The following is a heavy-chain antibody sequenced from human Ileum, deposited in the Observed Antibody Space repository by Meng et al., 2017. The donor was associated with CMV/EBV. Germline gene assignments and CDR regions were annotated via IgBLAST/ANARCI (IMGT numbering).Heavy chain of an antibody. V-gene: IGHV3-21*01. J-gene: IGHJ5*02. CDR2: ISGSTTYI. CDR1: GFTFSDYN. D-gene: IGHD3-22*01. CDR3: ARGFYDSSGYSRYNWFDP. Sequence: GGSLRLSCAASGFTFSDYNMNWVRQAPGKGLEWVSSISGSTTYIYYADSVKGRFTISRDNAKNSLHLQMSSLRVEDTAVYYCARGFYDSSGYSRYNWFDPWGQGTLVTVSS.